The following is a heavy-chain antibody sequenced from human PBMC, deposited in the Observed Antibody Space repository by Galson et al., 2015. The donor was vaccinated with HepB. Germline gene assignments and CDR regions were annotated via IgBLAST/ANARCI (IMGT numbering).Heavy chain of an antibody. Sequence: LRLSCAASGFTFSSYAMHWVRQAPGKGLEYVSAISSNGGSTYYADSVKGRFTISRDNSKNTLYLQMSSLRAEDTAGYYCVKAGYYDSSGSFDYWGQGTLVTVSS. CDR1: GFTFSSYA. V-gene: IGHV3-64D*06. J-gene: IGHJ4*02. CDR2: ISSNGGST. CDR3: VKAGYYDSSGSFDY. D-gene: IGHD3-22*01.